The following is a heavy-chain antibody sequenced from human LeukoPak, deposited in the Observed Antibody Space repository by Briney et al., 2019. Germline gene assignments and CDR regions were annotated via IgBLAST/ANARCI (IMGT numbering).Heavy chain of an antibody. CDR3: ARGQYTSDWYYFDY. V-gene: IGHV3-48*03. J-gene: IGHJ4*02. CDR2: ISSSGSII. Sequence: PGGSLRLSCAASGFTFNRYEMNWVRQAPGKGLEWLSFISSSGSIIYYADSMKGRFTISRDNAKNSLYLQMNSLRAEDTAVYYCARGQYTSDWYYFDYWGQGTLVTVSS. CDR1: GFTFNRYE. D-gene: IGHD6-19*01.